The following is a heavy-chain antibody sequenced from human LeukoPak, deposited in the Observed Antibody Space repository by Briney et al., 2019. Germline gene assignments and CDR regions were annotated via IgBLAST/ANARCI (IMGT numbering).Heavy chain of an antibody. J-gene: IGHJ4*02. CDR2: IYYSGST. D-gene: IGHD1-1*01. V-gene: IGHV4-31*03. Sequence: SETLSLTCTVSGGSISSGGYYWSWIRQHPGKGLEWIGYIYYSGSTYYNPSLTSRVTISIDTSKNQFSLKLSSVTAADTAVYYCATSVGTTGTTWGQGTLVIVSS. CDR1: GGSISSGGYY. CDR3: ATSVGTTGTT.